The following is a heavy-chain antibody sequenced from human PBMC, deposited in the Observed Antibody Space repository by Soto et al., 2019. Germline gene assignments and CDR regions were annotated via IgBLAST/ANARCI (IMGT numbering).Heavy chain of an antibody. D-gene: IGHD5-18*01. CDR3: ARDPLWGTAMVLWYFDL. CDR1: GFTFSSYA. J-gene: IGHJ2*01. V-gene: IGHV3-30-3*01. CDR2: ISYVGSIN. Sequence: GGSLRLSCAASGFTFSSYAMHWVRQAPGKGFEFVVVISYVGSINYYAVSVKGRFTISRDNSMNTLYLQMNSLRAEDTAVYYCARDPLWGTAMVLWYFDLWGRGTLVTVPQ.